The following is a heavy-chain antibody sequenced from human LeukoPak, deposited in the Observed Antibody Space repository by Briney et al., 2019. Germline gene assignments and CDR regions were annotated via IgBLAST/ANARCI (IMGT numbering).Heavy chain of an antibody. V-gene: IGHV1-18*01. CDR1: GYTFTIYG. CDR2: ISAYNGNT. CDR3: ARGFVVVPAATYYFYYGMDV. Sequence: ASVKVSCKASGYTFTIYGISWVRQAPGQGLEWMGWISAYNGNTNYAQKLQGRVTMTTDTSTSTAYMELRSLRSDDTAVYYCARGFVVVPAATYYFYYGMDVWGQGTTVTVSS. J-gene: IGHJ6*02. D-gene: IGHD2-2*01.